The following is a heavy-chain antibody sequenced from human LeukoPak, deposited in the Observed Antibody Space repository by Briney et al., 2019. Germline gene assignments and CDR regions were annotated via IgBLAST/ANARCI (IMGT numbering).Heavy chain of an antibody. Sequence: PGGTLRLSCAASGFTFSSHGMNWVRQAPRKGLEWVSGISPSGGITYYTDSVKGPFTISRDNSKNTQSLQMNSMRAEDTAVYHCAKEGRGYNSGWSDWGQGTLVTVSS. CDR2: ISPSGGIT. J-gene: IGHJ4*02. CDR1: GFTFSSHG. V-gene: IGHV3-23*01. D-gene: IGHD6-19*01. CDR3: AKEGRGYNSGWSD.